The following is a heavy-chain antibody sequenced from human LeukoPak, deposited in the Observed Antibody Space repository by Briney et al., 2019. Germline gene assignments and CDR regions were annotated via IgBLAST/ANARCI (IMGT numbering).Heavy chain of an antibody. J-gene: IGHJ6*03. CDR3: ARGFPSSSWYQAPNYYYYYYMDV. V-gene: IGHV1-8*03. D-gene: IGHD6-13*01. Sequence: GASVKVSCKASGYTFTSYDINWVRQATGQGLEWMGWMNPNSGNTGYAQKFQGRVTITRNTSISTAYMELSSLRSEDTAVYYCARGFPSSSWYQAPNYYYYYYMDVWGKGTTVTVSS. CDR1: GYTFTSYD. CDR2: MNPNSGNT.